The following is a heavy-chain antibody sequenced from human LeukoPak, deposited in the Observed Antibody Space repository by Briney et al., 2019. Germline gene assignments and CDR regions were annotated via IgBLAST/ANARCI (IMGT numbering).Heavy chain of an antibody. CDR3: AREDRGYSYGPLDY. V-gene: IGHV1-69*13. CDR1: GGTFSSFA. D-gene: IGHD5-18*01. J-gene: IGHJ4*02. CDR2: IIPIFGTA. Sequence: SVKVSCKASGGTFSSFAISWVRQAPGQGLEWMGGIIPIFGTANYAQKFQGRVTITADESTSTAYMELSSLRSEDTAVYYCAREDRGYSYGPLDYWGQGTLVTVSP.